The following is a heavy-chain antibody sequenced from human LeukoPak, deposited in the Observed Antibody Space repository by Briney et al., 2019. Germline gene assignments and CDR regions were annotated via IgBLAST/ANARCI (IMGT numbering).Heavy chain of an antibody. J-gene: IGHJ6*03. CDR2: ISSSSSTI. Sequence: PGGSLRLSCAASGFTFSSYSMNWVRQAPGKGLEWVSYISSSSSTIYYADSVKGRFTISRDNAKNSLYLQMNSLRAEDTAVYYCARDPTVSRYYYYYYMDVWGKGTTVTVSS. CDR3: ARDPTVSRYYYYYYMDV. D-gene: IGHD4-11*01. CDR1: GFTFSSYS. V-gene: IGHV3-48*01.